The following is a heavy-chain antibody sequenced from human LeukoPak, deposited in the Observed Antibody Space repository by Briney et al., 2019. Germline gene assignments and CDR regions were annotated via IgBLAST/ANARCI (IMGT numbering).Heavy chain of an antibody. D-gene: IGHD2-2*02. J-gene: IGHJ3*02. V-gene: IGHV1-18*01. CDR1: GYTFTSYG. Sequence: ASVKVSCKASGYTFTSYGISWVRQAPGQGLEWMGWISAYNGNTNYAQKLQGRVTMTTDTSTSTAYMELRSLRSDDTAVYYCARDRNDCSSTSCYTSDAFDIWGQGTMVTVSS. CDR2: ISAYNGNT. CDR3: ARDRNDCSSTSCYTSDAFDI.